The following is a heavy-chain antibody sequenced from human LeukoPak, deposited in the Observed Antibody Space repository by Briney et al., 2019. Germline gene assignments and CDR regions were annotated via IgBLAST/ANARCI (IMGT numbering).Heavy chain of an antibody. D-gene: IGHD2-15*01. CDR1: GFTFSSYA. J-gene: IGHJ5*02. CDR3: ARGPFCSGGSCYYNWFDP. CDR2: INHSGST. Sequence: PGGSLRLSCAASGFTFSSYAMSWIRQPPGKGLEWIGEINHSGSTNYIPSLKSRVTISVDTSKNQFSLKLSSVTAADTAVYYCARGPFCSGGSCYYNWFDPWGQGTLVTVSS. V-gene: IGHV4-34*01.